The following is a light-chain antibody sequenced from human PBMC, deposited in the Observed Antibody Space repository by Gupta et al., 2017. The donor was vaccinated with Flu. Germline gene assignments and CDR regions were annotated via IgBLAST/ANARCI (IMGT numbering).Light chain of an antibody. Sequence: SNIGSYTGDGYQQLPGTAPKLIIYDYKQRTAGVPDRFSGSKSGTTASLAISGLQSEDEADYYCAVWDDSLSGHYVFGSGTKVTVL. V-gene: IGLV1-44*01. CDR1: SNIGSYT. CDR3: AVWDDSLSGHYV. J-gene: IGLJ1*01. CDR2: DYK.